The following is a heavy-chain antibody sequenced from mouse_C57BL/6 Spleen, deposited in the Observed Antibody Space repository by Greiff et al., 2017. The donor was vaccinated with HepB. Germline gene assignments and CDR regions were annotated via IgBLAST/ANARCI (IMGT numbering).Heavy chain of an antibody. CDR2: IHPNSGST. Sequence: QVQLQQPGAELVKPGASVKLSCKASGYTFTSYWMHWVKQRPGQGLEWIGMIHPNSGSTNYNEKFKSKATLTVDKSSSTAYMQLSSLTSEDSAVYYCARLGLSYYSNYDYFDYWGQGTTLTVSS. J-gene: IGHJ2*01. D-gene: IGHD2-5*01. V-gene: IGHV1-64*01. CDR1: GYTFTSYW. CDR3: ARLGLSYYSNYDYFDY.